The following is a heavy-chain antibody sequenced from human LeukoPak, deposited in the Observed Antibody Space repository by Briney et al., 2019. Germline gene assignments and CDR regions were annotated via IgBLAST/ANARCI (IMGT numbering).Heavy chain of an antibody. CDR3: SCGSPTSYNYYYYYMDV. D-gene: IGHD2-21*01. V-gene: IGHV1-2*02. CDR2: INPNSGGA. CDR1: GYTFTGYY. Sequence: ASVKVSCKASGYTFTGYYMHWVRQAPGQGLEWMGWINPNSGGANYAQKFQGRVTMTRDTSISTAYMELSRLRSDGTAVYYCSCGSPTSYNYYYYYMDVWGKGTTVTASS. J-gene: IGHJ6*03.